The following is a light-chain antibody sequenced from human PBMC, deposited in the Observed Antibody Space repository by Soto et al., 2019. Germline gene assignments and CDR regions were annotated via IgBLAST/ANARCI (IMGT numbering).Light chain of an antibody. CDR1: QSVSTN. Sequence: EIVMTQSPATLSVSPGERATLSCRASQSVSTNLAWYQQKPGQGPRLLIFGASTRAVGIPARFSGSGSGTDFTLTISSLQSEDFAVYFCQQYGSSGTFGQGPKVDIK. CDR2: GAS. J-gene: IGKJ1*01. V-gene: IGKV3-15*01. CDR3: QQYGSSGT.